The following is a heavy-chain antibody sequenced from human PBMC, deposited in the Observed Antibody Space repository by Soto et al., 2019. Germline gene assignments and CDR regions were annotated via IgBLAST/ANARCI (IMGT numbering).Heavy chain of an antibody. CDR2: IDCSDSYT. CDR1: GYTFSSYW. Sequence: PGASLKISCQASGYTFSSYWIRWVSQMPGRGLEWLGRIDCSDSYTKYNPSFEGHVIMSLDESISTAYLQWSSLKTSDNATYFCARHYYSTAASDYWGQGTVGTVS. CDR3: ARHYYSTAASDY. J-gene: IGHJ4*02. V-gene: IGHV5-10-1*01. D-gene: IGHD1-26*01.